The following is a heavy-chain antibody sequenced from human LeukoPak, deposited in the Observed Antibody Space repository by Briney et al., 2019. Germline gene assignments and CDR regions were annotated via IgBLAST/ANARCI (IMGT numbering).Heavy chain of an antibody. CDR3: ATYRQVMLPFEA. Sequence: PGGSLRLSCAASGFTVSSNYMSWVRQAPGKGLEWVSSTFQGGGEIHYADSVRGRFTISRDNSRSTLFLQMNSLRGEDTAIYYCATYRQVMLPFEAWGRGTLVTVSS. D-gene: IGHD5-18*01. CDR2: TFQGGGEI. CDR1: GFTVSSNY. V-gene: IGHV3-53*01. J-gene: IGHJ5*02.